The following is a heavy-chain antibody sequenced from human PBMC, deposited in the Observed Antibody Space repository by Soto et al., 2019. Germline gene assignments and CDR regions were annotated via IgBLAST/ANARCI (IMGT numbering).Heavy chain of an antibody. Sequence: ASVKVSCKASGYTFTGYYMHWVRQAPGQGLEWMGWINPNSGGTNYAQKFQGWVTMTRDTSISTAYMELSRLRSDDTAVYYCATASNCSSTSCYQAHYYYGMDVWGQGTTVTVSS. CDR3: ATASNCSSTSCYQAHYYYGMDV. D-gene: IGHD2-2*01. J-gene: IGHJ6*02. V-gene: IGHV1-2*04. CDR1: GYTFTGYY. CDR2: INPNSGGT.